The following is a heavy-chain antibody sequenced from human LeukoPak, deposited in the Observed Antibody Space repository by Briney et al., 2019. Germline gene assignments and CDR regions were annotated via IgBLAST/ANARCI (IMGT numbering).Heavy chain of an antibody. CDR3: ARLFTPRYCSTTSCYWKGWFDP. CDR1: RGTFSSYA. Sequence: ASVKVSCTASRGTFSSYAISWVRQAPGQGLEWMGGIIPIFGTANYAEKFQGRVTITADEFTSTAYMELSSLRSEDTAVYYCARLFTPRYCSTTSCYWKGWFDPWGQGTLVTVSS. CDR2: IIPIFGTA. V-gene: IGHV1-69*13. J-gene: IGHJ5*02. D-gene: IGHD2-2*01.